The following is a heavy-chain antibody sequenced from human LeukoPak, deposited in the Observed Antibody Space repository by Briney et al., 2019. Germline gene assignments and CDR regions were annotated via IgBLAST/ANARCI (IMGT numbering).Heavy chain of an antibody. D-gene: IGHD3-10*01. CDR2: IHYSGST. V-gene: IGHV4-59*08. CDR3: ARRFAPSRNDAFDI. CDR1: GGSISNYY. Sequence: PSETLSLTCTVSGGSISNYYWSWIRQPPGKGLEWIGFIHYSGSTKYNPSLTSRVTISVDTSKNQFSLKLSSVTASDTAVYYCARRFAPSRNDAFDIWGQGTMVTVSS. J-gene: IGHJ3*02.